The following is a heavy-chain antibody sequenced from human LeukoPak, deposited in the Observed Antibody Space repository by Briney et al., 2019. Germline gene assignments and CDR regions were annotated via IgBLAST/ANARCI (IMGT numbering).Heavy chain of an antibody. J-gene: IGHJ6*03. CDR3: AKVPYCSSTSCYIFYYYMDV. V-gene: IGHV3-30*02. Sequence: GGSLRLSCAASGFTFSSYGMHWVRQAPGKGLEWVAFIRYDGSNKYYADSVKGRFTISRDNSKNTLYLQMNSLRAEDTAVYYCAKVPYCSSTSCYIFYYYMDVWGKGTTVTVSS. D-gene: IGHD2-2*02. CDR2: IRYDGSNK. CDR1: GFTFSSYG.